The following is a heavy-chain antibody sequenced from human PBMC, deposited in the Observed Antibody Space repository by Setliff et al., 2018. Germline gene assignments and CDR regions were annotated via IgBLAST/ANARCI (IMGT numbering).Heavy chain of an antibody. CDR3: ARATIFGVAPYYYYYYGMDV. CDR1: GGSFNSYY. D-gene: IGHD3-3*01. J-gene: IGHJ6*02. CDR2: IKQDGSEK. Sequence: ETLSLTCGGYGGSFNSYYWSWVRQAPGKGLEWVANIKQDGSEKYYVDSVKGRFTISRDNAKNSLYLQMNSLRAEDTAVYYCARATIFGVAPYYYYYYGMDVWGQGTTVTVSS. V-gene: IGHV3-7*01.